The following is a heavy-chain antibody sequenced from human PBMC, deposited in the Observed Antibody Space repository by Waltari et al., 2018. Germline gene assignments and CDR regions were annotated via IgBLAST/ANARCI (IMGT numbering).Heavy chain of an antibody. V-gene: IGHV4-59*11. Sequence: QVQLQESGPGLVKPSETLSLTCTVSGGSISSHYWSWIRQPPGKGLEWIGYIYYSGSTNYNPSLRSRVTTSVDTSKNQFSLKLSSVTAADTAVYYCASTQRLTMVQGVTNPTFIDYWGQGTLVTVSS. D-gene: IGHD3-10*01. CDR2: IYYSGST. J-gene: IGHJ4*02. CDR3: ASTQRLTMVQGVTNPTFIDY. CDR1: GGSISSHY.